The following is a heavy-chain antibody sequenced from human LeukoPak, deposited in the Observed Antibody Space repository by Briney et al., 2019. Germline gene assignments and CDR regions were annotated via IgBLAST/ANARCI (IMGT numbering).Heavy chain of an antibody. D-gene: IGHD5-12*01. CDR3: ARGRGNSGYDWPYFDF. CDR2: INAGNGNT. J-gene: IGHJ4*02. CDR1: GYDFTNYA. V-gene: IGHV1-3*01. Sequence: ASVKVSCEASGYDFTNYAIHWVRQAPGQRLEWMGWINAGNGNTKYSQKFQGRVTLTRDTSANTAYMELSSLRSEDTAVYYCARGRGNSGYDWPYFDFWGQGTLVTVSS.